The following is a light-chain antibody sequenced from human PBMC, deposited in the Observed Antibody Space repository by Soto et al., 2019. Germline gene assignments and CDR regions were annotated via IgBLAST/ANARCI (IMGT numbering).Light chain of an antibody. CDR1: SSNIESNT. Sequence: QSVLTQPPSASGTPGQRVTISCSGSSSNIESNTVYWYQQLPGMAPRLLIHTNDRRPSGVPDRFSGSKSGTSASLAISGLQSEDEADYYCLAWDDSLNGNLFATGTRSPS. CDR3: LAWDDSLNGNL. J-gene: IGLJ1*01. V-gene: IGLV1-44*01. CDR2: TND.